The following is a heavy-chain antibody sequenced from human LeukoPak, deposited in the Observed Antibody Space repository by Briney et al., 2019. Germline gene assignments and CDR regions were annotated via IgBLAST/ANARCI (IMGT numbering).Heavy chain of an antibody. CDR1: GYTFTSHY. CDR2: INPNGGST. CDR3: ARERGGHYYDY. D-gene: IGHD3-16*01. Sequence: ASVTVSCKASGYTFTSHYMHWVRQAPGQGLEWMGIINPNGGSTGYAQTFQGRVAMTRDTSTSTVHMELSSLRSEDTAVYYCARERGGHYYDYWGQGTLVTVSS. J-gene: IGHJ4*02. V-gene: IGHV1-46*01.